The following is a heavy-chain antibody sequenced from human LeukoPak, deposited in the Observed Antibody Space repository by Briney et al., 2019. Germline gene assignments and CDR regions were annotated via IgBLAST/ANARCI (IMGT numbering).Heavy chain of an antibody. J-gene: IGHJ4*02. CDR3: ARGGITMIVGFLSY. V-gene: IGHV1-69*13. CDR1: GGAFSSYA. Sequence: VASVKVSCKASGGAFSSYAIRWVREAPGQGLEWMGGIIPIFGTANYAQKFQGRVTITADESTSTAYMELSSLRSEDTAVYYCARGGITMIVGFLSYWGQGTLVTVSS. CDR2: IIPIFGTA. D-gene: IGHD3-22*01.